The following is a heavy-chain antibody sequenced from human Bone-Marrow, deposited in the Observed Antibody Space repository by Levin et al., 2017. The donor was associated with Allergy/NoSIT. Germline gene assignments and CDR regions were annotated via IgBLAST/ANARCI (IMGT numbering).Heavy chain of an antibody. V-gene: IGHV4-39*01. CDR3: ARKAALDAFDI. D-gene: IGHD2-15*01. Sequence: ASETLSLTCTVSGGSISSSRHFWGWIRQPPGKGLEWIGNIYYTGSTYFNPSLKSRFTISVDTSKNQFSLKLSSVTAADTAVYYCARKAALDAFDIWGQGTMVTVSS. CDR1: GGSISSSRHF. J-gene: IGHJ3*02. CDR2: IYYTGST.